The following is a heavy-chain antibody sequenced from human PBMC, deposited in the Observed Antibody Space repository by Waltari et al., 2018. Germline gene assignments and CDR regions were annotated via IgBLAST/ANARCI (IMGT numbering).Heavy chain of an antibody. CDR2: IYTSGSN. CDR3: ARGLAWSGYYIDAFDI. D-gene: IGHD3-3*01. Sequence: QVQLQESGPGLVKPSQTLSLTCTVSGGSISSGSYYWSWIRQPAGKGLEWIGRIYTSGSNNYNPSLKSRVTIAVDTSKNQFSLKLSSVTAADTAVYYCARGLAWSGYYIDAFDIWGQGTMVTVSS. V-gene: IGHV4-61*02. J-gene: IGHJ3*02. CDR1: GGSISSGSYY.